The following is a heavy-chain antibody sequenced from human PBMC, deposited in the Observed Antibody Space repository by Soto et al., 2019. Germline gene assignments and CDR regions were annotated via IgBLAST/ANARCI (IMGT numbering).Heavy chain of an antibody. CDR1: GGTFSSYA. CDR3: ARDLKRYYDSSGYGYYYYGMDV. V-gene: IGHV1-69*01. J-gene: IGHJ6*02. CDR2: IIPIFGSA. D-gene: IGHD3-22*01. Sequence: QVQLVQSGAEVKKPGSSVKVSCMASGGTFSSYAISWVRQAPGQGLEWMGGIIPIFGSANYAQKFQGRVTITADESTSTAYRDLSSLRSEDTAVYYCARDLKRYYDSSGYGYYYYGMDVWGQGTTVTVSS.